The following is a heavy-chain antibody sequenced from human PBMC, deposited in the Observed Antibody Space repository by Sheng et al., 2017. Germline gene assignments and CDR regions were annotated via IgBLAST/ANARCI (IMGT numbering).Heavy chain of an antibody. J-gene: IGHJ6*03. D-gene: IGHD3-22*01. CDR2: IIPIFGTA. V-gene: IGHV1-69*05. CDR1: GGTFSSYA. CDR3: ARAKAYDSSGYPYWWYMDV. Sequence: QVQLVQSGAEVKKPGSSVKVSCKASGGTFSSYAISWVRQAPGQGLEWMGGIIPIFGTANYAQKFQGRVTITTDESTSTAYMELSSLRSEDTAVYYCARAKAYDSSGYPYWWYMDVWGKGTTVTVSS.